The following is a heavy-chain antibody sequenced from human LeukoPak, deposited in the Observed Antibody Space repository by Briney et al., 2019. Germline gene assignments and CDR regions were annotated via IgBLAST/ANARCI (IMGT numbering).Heavy chain of an antibody. CDR2: ISSSNGYI. J-gene: IGHJ4*02. CDR3: ANHLACGSTSCPPFDY. Sequence: GGSLRLSCAASGFPFSSYNMNWVRLAPGKGLEWVSSISSSNGYIYYADSVKGRFTISRDNAKNSLYLQMNSLRAEDTAVYYCANHLACGSTSCPPFDYWGQGTLVTVSS. CDR1: GFPFSSYN. D-gene: IGHD2-2*01. V-gene: IGHV3-21*01.